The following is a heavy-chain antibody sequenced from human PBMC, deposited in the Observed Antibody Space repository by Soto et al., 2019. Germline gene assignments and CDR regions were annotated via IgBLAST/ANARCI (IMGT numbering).Heavy chain of an antibody. D-gene: IGHD6-13*01. J-gene: IGHJ4*02. CDR3: ARLFGQLAPEIDY. CDR2: IYHSGST. CDR1: GGSISSGGYS. V-gene: IGHV4-30-2*01. Sequence: SETLSLTCAVSGGSISSGGYSWSWIRQPPGKGLEWIGYIYHSGSTYYNPSLKSRVTISVDRSKNQFSLKLSSVTAADTAVYYCARLFGQLAPEIDYWGQGTLVTVSS.